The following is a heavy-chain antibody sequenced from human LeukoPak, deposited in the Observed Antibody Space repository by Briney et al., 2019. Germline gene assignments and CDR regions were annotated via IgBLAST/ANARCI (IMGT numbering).Heavy chain of an antibody. D-gene: IGHD3-9*01. V-gene: IGHV4-59*01. CDR1: GGSISSYY. Sequence: SETLSLTCTVPGGSISSYYWSWIRQPPGKGLEWIGYIYYSGSTNYNTSLKSRVTISVDTSKNQFSLKLSSVTAADTAVYYCARGLDDILTGYPPGAFDIWGQGTMVTVSS. CDR3: ARGLDDILTGYPPGAFDI. J-gene: IGHJ3*02. CDR2: IYYSGST.